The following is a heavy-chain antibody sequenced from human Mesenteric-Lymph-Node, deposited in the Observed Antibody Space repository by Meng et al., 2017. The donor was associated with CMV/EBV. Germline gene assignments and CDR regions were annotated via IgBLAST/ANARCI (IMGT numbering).Heavy chain of an antibody. CDR1: GFIFANIG. V-gene: IGHV3-20*04. CDR2: VNWSGDKT. Sequence: GESLKISCTTSGFIFANIGMAWVRQVPGKGLEWVAGVNWSGDKTGYGDSVKGRFTISRDNAKNSLHLQMDSLRVEDTAFYYCARAGDYYDAGAFFFDDWGQGTLVTVSS. CDR3: ARAGDYYDAGAFFFDD. J-gene: IGHJ4*02. D-gene: IGHD3-16*01.